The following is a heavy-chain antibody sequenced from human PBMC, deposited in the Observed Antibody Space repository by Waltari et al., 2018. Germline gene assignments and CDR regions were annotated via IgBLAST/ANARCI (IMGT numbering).Heavy chain of an antibody. D-gene: IGHD2-15*01. Sequence: QLQLQESGPGLVRPSGPLSLTCAASGKLMSGNSWRSWVRQSPDKGLEWIGQVHRNGRTNYTPSLASRAIVSLDSSMNQFSLRILSATAADTAVYYCARDLGRGLFLDSWGQGTLVTVSP. CDR1: GKLMSGNSW. J-gene: IGHJ4*02. CDR3: ARDLGRGLFLDS. V-gene: IGHV4-4*02. CDR2: VHRNGRT.